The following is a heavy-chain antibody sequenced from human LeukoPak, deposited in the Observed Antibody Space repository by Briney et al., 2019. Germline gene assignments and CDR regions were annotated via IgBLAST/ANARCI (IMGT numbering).Heavy chain of an antibody. Sequence: ASVKVSCKVSVDTLNELSIHWVRQAPGKGLEWMGGFDPEDDETLYAQNLQGRVTMTEDASSETAFMELSSLRFEDTAVYYCASVIAGRGYYFDFWGQGTLVSVSP. D-gene: IGHD2-15*01. CDR3: ASVIAGRGYYFDF. CDR1: VDTLNELS. CDR2: FDPEDDET. V-gene: IGHV1-24*01. J-gene: IGHJ4*02.